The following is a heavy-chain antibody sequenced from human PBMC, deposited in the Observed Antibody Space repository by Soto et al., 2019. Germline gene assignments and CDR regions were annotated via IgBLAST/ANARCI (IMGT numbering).Heavy chain of an antibody. CDR2: SYPGDSDT. CDR3: ARDGLGVVVPAAMKPSYYDYGMDV. CDR1: GYSFTTYW. Sequence: GESLKISCQGSGYSFTTYWIGWVRQMPGKGLEWMGISYPGDSDTRYSPSFQGQVTISADKSISTAYLQWSSLKASDTAMSYCARDGLGVVVPAAMKPSYYDYGMDVWGQGTTVTVSS. V-gene: IGHV5-51*01. D-gene: IGHD2-2*01. J-gene: IGHJ6*02.